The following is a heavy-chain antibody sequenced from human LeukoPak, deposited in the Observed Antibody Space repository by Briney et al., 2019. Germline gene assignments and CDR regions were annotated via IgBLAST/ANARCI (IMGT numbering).Heavy chain of an antibody. Sequence: PSETLSLTCTVSGGSISSSSYYWGWIRQPPGKGLEWIGSIYYSGSTYYNPSLKSRVTISVDTSKNQFSLKLSSVTAADTAVYYCARDPGTVAPDAFDIWGQGTMVTVSS. J-gene: IGHJ3*02. CDR3: ARDPGTVAPDAFDI. CDR2: IYYSGST. V-gene: IGHV4-39*07. CDR1: GGSISSSSYY. D-gene: IGHD4-23*01.